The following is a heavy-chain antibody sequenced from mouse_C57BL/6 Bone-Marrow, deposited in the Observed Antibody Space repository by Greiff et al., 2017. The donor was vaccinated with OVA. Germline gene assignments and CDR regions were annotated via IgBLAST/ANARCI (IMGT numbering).Heavy chain of an antibody. Sequence: DVQLQESGPELVKPGASVKIPCKASGYTFTDYNMDWVKQSHGKSLEWIGDINPNNGGTIYNQKFKGKATLTVDKSSSTAYMELRSLTSEDTAVYYCARNYYDYDKAMDYWGQGTSVTVSS. D-gene: IGHD2-4*01. CDR1: GYTFTDYN. V-gene: IGHV1-18*01. CDR3: ARNYYDYDKAMDY. J-gene: IGHJ4*01. CDR2: INPNNGGT.